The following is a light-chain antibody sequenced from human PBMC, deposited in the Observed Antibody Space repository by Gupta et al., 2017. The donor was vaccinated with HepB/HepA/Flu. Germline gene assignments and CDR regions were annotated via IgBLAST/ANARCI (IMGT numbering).Light chain of an antibody. CDR2: WAS. CDR1: QSGWYSSNNKNY. CDR3: QQEDRTPYT. Sequence: DIVMTQSPDSLAVSLGERATINCKSSQSGWYSSNNKNYLAWYQQRPGQPPKLLIYWASTREYGVPDRFSGRGSGTDFTLTINSRQAEDVAVYYCQQEDRTPYTFGQGTKLDIK. V-gene: IGKV4-1*01. J-gene: IGKJ2*01.